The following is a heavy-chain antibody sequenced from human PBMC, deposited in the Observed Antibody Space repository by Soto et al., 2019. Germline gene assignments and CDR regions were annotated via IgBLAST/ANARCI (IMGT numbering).Heavy chain of an antibody. CDR1: GFTFSNSA. V-gene: IGHV1-58*01. J-gene: IGHJ4*02. CDR2: IVVGSGNT. CDR3: ATDKGDSYGYGNY. Sequence: ASVKVSCKASGFTFSNSAVQGVRQARGQRLEWIGWIVVGSGNTNYAQKFQERVTITRDMSTTTAYMELSSLRSVDTAVYYCATDKGDSYGYGNYWGQGTLVTVSS. D-gene: IGHD5-18*01.